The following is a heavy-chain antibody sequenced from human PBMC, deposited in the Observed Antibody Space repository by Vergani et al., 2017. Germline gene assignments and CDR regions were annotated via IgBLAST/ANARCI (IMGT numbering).Heavy chain of an antibody. CDR2: IIPIFGTA. CDR1: GGTFSSYA. J-gene: IGHJ6*02. CDR3: ARVITIARGADYYGMDV. D-gene: IGHD3-10*01. V-gene: IGHV1-69*18. Sequence: QVQLVQSGAEVKKPGSSVKVSCKASGGTFSSYAISWVRQAPGQGLEWMGRIIPIFGTANYAQKFQGRVTITADESTSTAYMELSSLRSEDTAVYYCARVITIARGADYYGMDVWGQGTTVTVSS.